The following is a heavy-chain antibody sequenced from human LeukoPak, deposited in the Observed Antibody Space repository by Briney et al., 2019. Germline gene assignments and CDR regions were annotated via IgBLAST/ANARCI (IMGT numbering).Heavy chain of an antibody. CDR3: ARDNSGSYYTGYFQH. CDR2: IWFDGSYE. Sequence: GGSLRLSCSASGFTFSTYGMHWVRQAPGKGLEWVALIWFDGSYEYYADSVKGRFTISRDNSKDTLYLQMNSLRAEDTAVYYCARDNSGSYYTGYFQHWGLGTLVSVSS. J-gene: IGHJ1*01. D-gene: IGHD1-26*01. V-gene: IGHV3-33*01. CDR1: GFTFSTYG.